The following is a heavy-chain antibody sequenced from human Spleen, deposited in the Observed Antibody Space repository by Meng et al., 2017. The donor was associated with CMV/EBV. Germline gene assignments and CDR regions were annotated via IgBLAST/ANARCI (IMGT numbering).Heavy chain of an antibody. Sequence: GGSLRLSCAACGFTFSNFDMHWVRQPTGKGLEWVSTIGTAGDTYYSGSVKGPFTISRENAKNSLYLQMNSLRAGDTAVYYCAKDTRTGGVALRPTGYGMDVWGQGTTVTVSS. D-gene: IGHD6-6*01. CDR2: IGTAGDT. J-gene: IGHJ6*02. V-gene: IGHV3-13*01. CDR1: GFTFSNFD. CDR3: AKDTRTGGVALRPTGYGMDV.